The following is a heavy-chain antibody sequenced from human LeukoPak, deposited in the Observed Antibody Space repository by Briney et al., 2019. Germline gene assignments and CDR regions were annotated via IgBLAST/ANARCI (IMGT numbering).Heavy chain of an antibody. CDR3: ARDLWGWGSDYLDY. CDR2: ISPNSGAT. CDR1: GYTFTDYY. J-gene: IGHJ4*02. D-gene: IGHD4/OR15-4a*01. Sequence: ASVKVSCKASGYTFTDYYVHWVRLVPGQGLEWMGRISPNSGATNYAEKFRGRVAMARDTSINTVYMEMSSLRSDDTAVYYCARDLWGWGSDYLDYWGQGTLVTVSS. V-gene: IGHV1-2*06.